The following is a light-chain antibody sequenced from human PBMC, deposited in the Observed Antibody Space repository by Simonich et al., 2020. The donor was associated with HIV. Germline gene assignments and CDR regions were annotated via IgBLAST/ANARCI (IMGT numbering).Light chain of an antibody. CDR1: QSISSY. CDR3: QQYNKWPPWT. CDR2: AAF. Sequence: DIQMTQSPSSLSASVGDRVTITCRASQSISSYLNWFQHKPGKAPKLLIYAAFRLQSGVPSRFSGSGSGTESTLTISSLQPEDFATYYCQQYNKWPPWTFGQGTKVEI. V-gene: IGKV1-39*01. J-gene: IGKJ1*01.